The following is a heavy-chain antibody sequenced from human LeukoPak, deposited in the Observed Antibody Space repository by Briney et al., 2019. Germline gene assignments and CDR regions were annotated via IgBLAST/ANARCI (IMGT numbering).Heavy chain of an antibody. J-gene: IGHJ5*02. D-gene: IGHD2-15*01. CDR2: IILILGIA. CDR1: GGTFSSYA. V-gene: IGHV1-69*04. Sequence: SLTVSCKPSGGTFSSYAISWVRQAPGQGLEWMGRIILILGIANYAQNLQGRVTITAEKSTSTAYMELSSLRSEDTAVYYCARTSYCSGGICYWFDRWGQGTLVTVSS. CDR3: ARTSYCSGGICYWFDR.